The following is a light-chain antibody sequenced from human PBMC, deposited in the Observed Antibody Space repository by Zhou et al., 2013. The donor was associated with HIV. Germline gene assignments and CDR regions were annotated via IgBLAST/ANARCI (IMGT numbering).Light chain of an antibody. V-gene: IGKV3-20*01. Sequence: ETLLTQSPGTLSLSPGEGATLSCRASQSVSSSYLAWYQQKPGQAPRLLIYDASIRPTGIPDRFSGSGSGTDFTLTIARLEPEDFAVYYCQHYGSSPTFGQGTKLEIK. J-gene: IGKJ2*01. CDR1: QSVSSSY. CDR2: DAS. CDR3: QHYGSSPT.